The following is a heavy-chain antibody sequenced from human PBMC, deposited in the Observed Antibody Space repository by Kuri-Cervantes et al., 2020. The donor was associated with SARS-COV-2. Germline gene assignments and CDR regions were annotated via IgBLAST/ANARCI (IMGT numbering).Heavy chain of an antibody. CDR3: ARTAKTGQLRDY. V-gene: IGHV1-69*04. CDR1: GGTFSSYA. CDR2: IIPILGTA. D-gene: IGHD2-21*02. J-gene: IGHJ4*02. Sequence: SVKVSCKASGGTFSSYAISWVRQAPGQGLEWMGRIIPILGTANYAQKFQGRVTITADKSTSTAYMELSSLRSEDTAVYYYARTAKTGQLRDYWGQGTLVTVSS.